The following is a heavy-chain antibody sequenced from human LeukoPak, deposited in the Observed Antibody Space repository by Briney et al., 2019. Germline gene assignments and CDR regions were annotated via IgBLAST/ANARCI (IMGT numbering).Heavy chain of an antibody. CDR3: AKGDCTNGVCYRAALDYFDY. J-gene: IGHJ4*02. D-gene: IGHD2-8*01. V-gene: IGHV3-11*01. CDR1: RFTFSDYY. CDR2: ISSGGGTI. Sequence: GGSLXLSCAASRFTFSDYYMSWIRQAPGKGLEWLSHISSGGGTIYYADSVKGRFTISRDNAKNSVYLQMNSLRAEDTAVYYCAKGDCTNGVCYRAALDYFDYWGQGTLVTVSS.